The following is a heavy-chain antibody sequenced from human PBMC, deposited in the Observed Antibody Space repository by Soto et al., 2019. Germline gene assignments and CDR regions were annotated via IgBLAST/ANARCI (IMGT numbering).Heavy chain of an antibody. Sequence: ASVKVSCKASGYTFTSYGISWVRQAPGQGLECMGRISVYNGNTHYAQKFQGRVTMTADTSTSTAYMELRSLRPDDTAVYYCARVEQSLLFQFWGLGTLVTVSS. CDR1: GYTFTSYG. V-gene: IGHV1-18*04. CDR3: ARVEQSLLFQF. J-gene: IGHJ4*02. CDR2: ISVYNGNT. D-gene: IGHD6-19*01.